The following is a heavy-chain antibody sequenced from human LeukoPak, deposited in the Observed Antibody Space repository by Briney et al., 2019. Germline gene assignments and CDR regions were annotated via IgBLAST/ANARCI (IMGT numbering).Heavy chain of an antibody. Sequence: WSLIVSYAASGFTFSSYAMHWVREAPGKGLEWVAVISYDGSNKYYADSVKGRFTISRDNSKNTLYLQMNSLRAEDTAVYYCARVRRSGYVDYWGQKTGLSVSS. CDR1: GFTFSSYA. V-gene: IGHV3-30-3*01. J-gene: IGHJ4*02. CDR3: ARVRRSGYVDY. D-gene: IGHD6-19*01. CDR2: ISYDGSNK.